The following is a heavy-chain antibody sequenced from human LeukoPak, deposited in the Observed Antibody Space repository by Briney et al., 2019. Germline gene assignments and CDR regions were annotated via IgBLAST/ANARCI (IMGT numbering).Heavy chain of an antibody. CDR3: ARDRGARYYDY. CDR2: IWYDGSKQ. CDR1: KFTFRNHG. V-gene: IGHV3-33*01. D-gene: IGHD3-10*01. Sequence: GGSLRLSCAASKFTFRNHGMHWVRQAPGKGLEWVAIIWYDGSKQYYADSVKGRFTISRDNSKDTLCLQMNSLRDEDTAVYYCARDRGARYYDYWGQGTQVSVSS. J-gene: IGHJ4*02.